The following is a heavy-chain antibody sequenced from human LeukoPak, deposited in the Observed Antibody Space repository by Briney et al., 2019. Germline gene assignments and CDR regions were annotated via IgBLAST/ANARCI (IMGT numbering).Heavy chain of an antibody. D-gene: IGHD2-2*01. CDR2: ISGSGGGT. CDR3: AKGYCSGATCSIGYFDL. J-gene: IGHJ2*01. CDR1: GFTFSTYA. V-gene: IGHV3-23*01. Sequence: GGSLRLSCAASGFTFSTYAMSWVRQAPGKGLEWVSTISGSGGGTYYADSVKGRFTISRDNSKDTLYLQMNSLRAEDTALFYCAKGYCSGATCSIGYFDLWGRGTLVTVFS.